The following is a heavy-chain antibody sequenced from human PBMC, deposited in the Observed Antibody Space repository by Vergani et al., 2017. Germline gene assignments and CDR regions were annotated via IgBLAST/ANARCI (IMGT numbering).Heavy chain of an antibody. Sequence: QVQLVQSGAEVKKPGASVKVSCRASGYSFSCYDISWVRQATGQGLEWMGWMNPNSGTTGYAQKFQGRVTMTRNTSINTAYMELSRLSFEDAAVYYCATPYSSSCAPESIYYYYGMDVWGQGTTVTVSS. J-gene: IGHJ6*02. D-gene: IGHD6-13*01. CDR2: MNPNSGTT. V-gene: IGHV1-8*01. CDR3: ATPYSSSCAPESIYYYYGMDV. CDR1: GYSFSCYD.